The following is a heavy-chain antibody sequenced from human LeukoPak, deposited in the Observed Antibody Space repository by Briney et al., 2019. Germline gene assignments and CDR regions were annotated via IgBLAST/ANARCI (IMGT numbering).Heavy chain of an antibody. CDR1: GFTFSSYG. J-gene: IGHJ4*02. Sequence: GGSLRLSCAASGFTFSSYGMHWVRQAPGKGLEWVAFIRYDGSNKYYADSVKGRFTISRDNSKNTLYLQMNSLRAEDTAVYYCAKAQTSLVVVAATPGDYWGRGTLVTVSS. CDR3: AKAQTSLVVVAATPGDY. D-gene: IGHD2-15*01. V-gene: IGHV3-30*02. CDR2: IRYDGSNK.